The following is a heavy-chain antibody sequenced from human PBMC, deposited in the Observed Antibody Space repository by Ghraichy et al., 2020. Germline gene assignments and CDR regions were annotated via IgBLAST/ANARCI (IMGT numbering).Heavy chain of an antibody. V-gene: IGHV1-46*03. Sequence: ASVKVSCKASGYTFTSYYMHWVRQAPGQGLEWMGIINPSGGSTSYAQKFQGRVTMTRDTSTSTVYMELSSLRSEDTAVYYCARDLSTVTTGRDAFDIWGQGTMVTVSS. D-gene: IGHD4-17*01. J-gene: IGHJ3*02. CDR2: INPSGGST. CDR1: GYTFTSYY. CDR3: ARDLSTVTTGRDAFDI.